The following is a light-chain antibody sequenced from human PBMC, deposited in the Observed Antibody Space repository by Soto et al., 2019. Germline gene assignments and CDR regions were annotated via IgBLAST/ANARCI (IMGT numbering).Light chain of an antibody. CDR2: EVN. Sequence: QSALTQPASVSGSPGQSITISCTGTSSDVGSYDFVSWYQRHPGKAPKLMIYEVNKRPSGVSKRFSGSKSGKSASLTISGLQAEDEADYYCSSYKANAPFLVFGGGTKLTVL. CDR1: SSDVGSYDF. CDR3: SSYKANAPFLV. J-gene: IGLJ1*01. V-gene: IGLV2-14*01.